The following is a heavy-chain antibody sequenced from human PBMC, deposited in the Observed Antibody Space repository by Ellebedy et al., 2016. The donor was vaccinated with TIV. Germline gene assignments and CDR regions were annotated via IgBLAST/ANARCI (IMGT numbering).Heavy chain of an antibody. D-gene: IGHD3-16*01. Sequence: GESLKISXAASGFTFSSYWMSWVRQAPGKGLEWVANIKQDGSEKYYVDSVKGRFTISRDNAKNSLYLQMNSLRAEDTAVYYCARGGRSVDVWGKGTTVTVSS. V-gene: IGHV3-7*01. CDR2: IKQDGSEK. CDR3: ARGGRSVDV. J-gene: IGHJ6*04. CDR1: GFTFSSYW.